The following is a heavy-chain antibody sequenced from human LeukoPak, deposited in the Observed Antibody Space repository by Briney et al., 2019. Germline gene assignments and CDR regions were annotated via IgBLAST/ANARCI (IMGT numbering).Heavy chain of an antibody. D-gene: IGHD5-18*01. J-gene: IGHJ6*03. Sequence: GGSLRLSCAASGFTFDDYGMSWVRQAPGKGLEWVSGINWNGGSTGYADSVKGRFTISRDNAKNSLYLQMNSLRAEDTALYYCARGGYDVDTAMVDGQYYYYYYYMDVWGKGTTVTVSS. CDR3: ARGGYDVDTAMVDGQYYYYYYYMDV. V-gene: IGHV3-20*04. CDR1: GFTFDDYG. CDR2: INWNGGST.